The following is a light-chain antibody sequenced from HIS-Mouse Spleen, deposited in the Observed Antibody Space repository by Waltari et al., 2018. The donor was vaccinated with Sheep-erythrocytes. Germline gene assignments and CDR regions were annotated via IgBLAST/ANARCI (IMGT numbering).Light chain of an antibody. V-gene: IGKV3-20*01. CDR3: QQYGSLLT. Sequence: EIVLTQSPGTLSLSPGERATLSCRASQSVSSSYFAWYQQKPGQAPRLLIYGASSRATGIPDRFSGSGSGTDFTLTISRLEPEDFAVYYCQQYGSLLTFGGGTKVEIK. CDR1: QSVSSSY. CDR2: GAS. J-gene: IGKJ4*01.